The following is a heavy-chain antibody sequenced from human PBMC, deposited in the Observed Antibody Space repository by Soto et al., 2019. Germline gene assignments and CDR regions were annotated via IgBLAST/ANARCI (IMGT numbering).Heavy chain of an antibody. V-gene: IGHV3-21*01. CDR3: AREGLYSSGWYNY. CDR2: ISSSSSYI. Sequence: EVQLVESGGGLVKPGGSLRLSCAASGFTFSSYSMNWVRQAPGKGLEWVSSISSSSSYIYYADSVKGRFTISRDNAKNSLYLQMNSLRAEDTAVYYCAREGLYSSGWYNYWGQGTLVTVSS. CDR1: GFTFSSYS. D-gene: IGHD6-19*01. J-gene: IGHJ4*02.